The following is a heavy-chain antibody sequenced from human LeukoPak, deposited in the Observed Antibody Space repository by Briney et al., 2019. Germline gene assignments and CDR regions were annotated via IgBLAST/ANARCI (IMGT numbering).Heavy chain of an antibody. CDR2: IYYSGST. CDR3: ARDNYWKEYSSSSGDYYYYYYMDV. Sequence: SETLSLTCTVSGGSLSSYYWSWIRQPPGKGLEWIGYIYYSGSTNYNPSLKSRVTISVDASKNPFSLKLSSVTAADTAVYYCARDNYWKEYSSSSGDYYYYYYMDVWGKGTTVTVSS. V-gene: IGHV4-59*01. D-gene: IGHD6-6*01. J-gene: IGHJ6*03. CDR1: GGSLSSYY.